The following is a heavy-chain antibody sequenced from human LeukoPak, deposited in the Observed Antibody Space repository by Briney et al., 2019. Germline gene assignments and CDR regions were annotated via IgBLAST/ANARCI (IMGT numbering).Heavy chain of an antibody. J-gene: IGHJ4*02. CDR1: GYTFTSYG. D-gene: IGHD3-22*01. Sequence: GASVKVSCKASGYTFTSYGISWVRQAPGQGLEWMGWISAYNGNTNYAQKLQGRVTMTTDTSTSTAYMELRSLRSDDTAVYYCAREWGLESSGFYYAYWGQGTLVTVSS. CDR3: AREWGLESSGFYYAY. CDR2: ISAYNGNT. V-gene: IGHV1-18*01.